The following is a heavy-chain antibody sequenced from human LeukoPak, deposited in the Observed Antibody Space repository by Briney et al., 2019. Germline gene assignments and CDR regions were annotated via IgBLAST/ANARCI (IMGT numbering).Heavy chain of an antibody. CDR2: ISSDGSST. Sequence: PGGSLRLSCGASGFTLSSYWMHWVRQAPGKGLVWVSRISSDGSSTNYADSVKGRFTISRDNAKNTLYLQMNSLRAEDTAIYYCARRDSGSYSLPFDHWGQGTLVTVSS. CDR1: GFTLSSYW. J-gene: IGHJ4*02. V-gene: IGHV3-74*01. D-gene: IGHD1-26*01. CDR3: ARRDSGSYSLPFDH.